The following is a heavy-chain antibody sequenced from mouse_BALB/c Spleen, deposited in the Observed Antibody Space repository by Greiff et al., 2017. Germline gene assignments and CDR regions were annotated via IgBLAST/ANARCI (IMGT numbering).Heavy chain of an antibody. V-gene: IGHV5-4*02. CDR1: GFTFSDYY. Sequence: DVQLVESGGGLVKPGGSLKLSCAASGFTFSDYYMYWVRQTPEKRLEWVATISDGGSYTYYPDSVKGRFTISRDNAKNTLYLQMSSLKSEDTAMYYCARAYEFAYWGQGTLVTVSA. D-gene: IGHD2-10*02. J-gene: IGHJ3*01. CDR2: ISDGGSYT. CDR3: ARAYEFAY.